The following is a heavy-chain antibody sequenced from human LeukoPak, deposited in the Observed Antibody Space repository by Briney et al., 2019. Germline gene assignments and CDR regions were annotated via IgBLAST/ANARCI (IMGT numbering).Heavy chain of an antibody. D-gene: IGHD6-19*01. J-gene: IGHJ4*02. CDR2: ISYDGSNK. CDR3: AMSYSSGWDYYFDY. CDR1: GFTFSSYG. Sequence: GRSLRLSCAASGFTFSSYGMHWVRQAPGKGLEWVAVISYDGSNKYYADSVKGRFTIPRDNSKNTLYLQMNSLRAEDTAVYYCAMSYSSGWDYYFDYWGQGTLVTVSS. V-gene: IGHV3-30*03.